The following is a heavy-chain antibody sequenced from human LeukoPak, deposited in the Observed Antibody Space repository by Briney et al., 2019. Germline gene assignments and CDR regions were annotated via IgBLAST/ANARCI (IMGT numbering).Heavy chain of an antibody. CDR1: GYTFTGYY. V-gene: IGHV1-2*02. J-gene: IGHJ4*02. D-gene: IGHD6-6*01. CDR2: INPNSGGT. CDR3: ARDREDSSTSFDY. Sequence: ASVKVSCKASGYTFTGYYMHWVRQAPGQGLEWMGWINPNSGGTNYAQKFQGRVTMTRDTSISTAYMELSRLRSDDTAAYYCARDREDSSTSFDYWGQGTLVTVSS.